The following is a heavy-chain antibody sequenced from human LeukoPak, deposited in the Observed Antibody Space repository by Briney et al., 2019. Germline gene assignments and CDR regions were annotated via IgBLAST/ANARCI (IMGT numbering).Heavy chain of an antibody. CDR2: IIPIFGTA. J-gene: IGHJ4*02. D-gene: IGHD3-22*01. CDR3: ARGPVDYYDSSGYVY. CDR1: GGTFSSYA. Sequence: ASVKVSCKASGGTFSSYAISWVRQAPGQGLEWMGGIIPIFGTANYAQKFQGRVTITADESTSTAYVELSSLRSEDTAVYYCARGPVDYYDSSGYVYWGQGTLVTVSS. V-gene: IGHV1-69*13.